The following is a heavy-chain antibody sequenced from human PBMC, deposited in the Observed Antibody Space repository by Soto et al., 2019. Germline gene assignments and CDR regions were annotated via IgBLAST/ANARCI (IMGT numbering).Heavy chain of an antibody. CDR1: GFTVSSNY. V-gene: IGHV3-66*01. CDR2: IYSGGST. Sequence: PGGSLRLSCAASGFTVSSNYMSWVRQAPGKGLEWVSVIYSGGSTDYADSVKGRFTISRENSKNTLYLQMNSLRAEDTAVYYCERANGICLDYWGQGTLVSVSS. J-gene: IGHJ4*02. D-gene: IGHD1-20*01. CDR3: ERANGICLDY.